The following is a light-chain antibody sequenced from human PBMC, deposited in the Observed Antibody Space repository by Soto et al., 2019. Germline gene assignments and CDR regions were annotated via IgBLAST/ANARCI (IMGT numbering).Light chain of an antibody. V-gene: IGKV3D-15*01. Sequence: EIVMTQSPATLSVSPGERATLSCRASQSVNIYLAWYQQKPGQAPRLLIFGASYRATVIPARFSGSGSGTEFNRTISSLQSEDFAVYCCQQYDDWLRLTFGGGTKVEIK. CDR1: QSVNIY. CDR2: GAS. CDR3: QQYDDWLRLT. J-gene: IGKJ4*01.